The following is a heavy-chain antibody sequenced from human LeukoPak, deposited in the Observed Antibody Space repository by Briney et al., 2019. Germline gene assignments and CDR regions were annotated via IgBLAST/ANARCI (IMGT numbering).Heavy chain of an antibody. CDR1: GFTFSSYS. V-gene: IGHV3-21*04. CDR3: AKGRIGAAVNWFDP. Sequence: PGGSLRLSCAASGFTFSSYSMNWVREAPGRGLEWVSSISSSSSYIYYADSVKGRFTISRDNAKNSLYLQMNGLRAEDTAVYFCAKGRIGAAVNWFDPWGQGSLVTVSS. CDR2: ISSSSSYI. J-gene: IGHJ5*02. D-gene: IGHD6-25*01.